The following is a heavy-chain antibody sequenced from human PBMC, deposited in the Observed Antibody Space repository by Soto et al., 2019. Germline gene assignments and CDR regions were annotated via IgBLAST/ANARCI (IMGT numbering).Heavy chain of an antibody. CDR3: ARDLGYCSGGSCYSAFDI. J-gene: IGHJ3*02. V-gene: IGHV3-11*01. Sequence: GGSLRLSCAASGFTFSDYYMRWIRQAPGKGLEWVSYISSSGSTICYADSVKGRFTISRDNAKNSLYLQMNSLRAEDTAVYYCARDLGYCSGGSCYSAFDIWGQGTMVTVSS. CDR1: GFTFSDYY. CDR2: ISSSGSTI. D-gene: IGHD2-15*01.